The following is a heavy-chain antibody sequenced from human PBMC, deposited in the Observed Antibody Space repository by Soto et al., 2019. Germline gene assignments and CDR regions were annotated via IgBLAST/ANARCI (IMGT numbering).Heavy chain of an antibody. CDR2: ISGSGVST. CDR3: AKIISNWYPSTFAV. CDR1: GFTFSSEA. D-gene: IGHD6-13*01. V-gene: IGHV3-23*01. J-gene: IGHJ1*01. Sequence: EVQLLESGGGLVQPGGSLRVSCAASGFTFSSEAMSWVRQAPGKGLEWVSFISGSGVSTYYADSGKGRFTISRDNSKNTLFLHMNTLRAEDTAVYYWAKIISNWYPSTFAVWGQGTPVFVSS.